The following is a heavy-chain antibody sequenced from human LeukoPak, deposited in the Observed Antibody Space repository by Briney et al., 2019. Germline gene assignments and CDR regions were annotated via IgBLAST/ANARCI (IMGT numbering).Heavy chain of an antibody. CDR2: ISGDGGST. CDR3: ANDFSSGSYYPYYYYGMDV. CDR1: GFTFDDYA. Sequence: PGGSLRLSCAASGFTFDDYAMHWVRQAPGKGLEWVSLISGDGGSTYYADSVKGRFTISRDNSKNSLYLQMNSLRTEDTALYYCANDFSSGSYYPYYYYGMDVWGQGTTVTVSS. V-gene: IGHV3-43*02. J-gene: IGHJ6*02. D-gene: IGHD3-10*01.